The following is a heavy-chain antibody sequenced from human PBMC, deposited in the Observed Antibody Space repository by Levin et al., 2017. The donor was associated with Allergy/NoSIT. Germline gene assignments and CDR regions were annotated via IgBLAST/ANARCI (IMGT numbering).Heavy chain of an antibody. CDR2: IFYTGST. Sequence: SQTLSLPCTVSGDSIGSGGHAWSWVRQHPGKDLEFLGYIFYTGSTYYNPSLQSRFTMSADKSKNQFSFKLTSVTAADTAVYYCARTLYGTLYFDNWGQGAQVAMSS. CDR3: ARTLYGTLYFDN. CDR1: GDSIGSGGHA. V-gene: IGHV4-31*03. J-gene: IGHJ4*02. D-gene: IGHD1/OR15-1a*01.